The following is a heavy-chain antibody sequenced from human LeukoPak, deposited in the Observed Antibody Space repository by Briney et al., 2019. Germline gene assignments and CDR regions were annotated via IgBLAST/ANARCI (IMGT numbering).Heavy chain of an antibody. CDR1: GYTFSSCA. D-gene: IGHD3-22*01. CDR3: AIHPSDSSGYFSY. CDR2: IDTKTGNP. Sequence: GASVKVSCKASGYTFSSCAISWVRQAPGQGLEYMGWIDTKTGNPTYAQGFTGRFAFSLDTSVSTAYLQISSLKAEDTAVYYCAIHPSDSSGYFSYWGQGALVTVSS. V-gene: IGHV7-4-1*02. J-gene: IGHJ4*02.